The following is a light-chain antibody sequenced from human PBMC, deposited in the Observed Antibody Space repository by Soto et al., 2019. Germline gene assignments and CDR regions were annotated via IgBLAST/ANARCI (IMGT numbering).Light chain of an antibody. V-gene: IGKV3-11*01. CDR2: DAS. CDR3: QQRSNWPPIT. CDR1: QSVSSY. J-gene: IGKJ5*01. Sequence: ESVLTQSPVTLSFSPGEISTLSCRASQSVSSYLAWYQQKPGQAPRLLIYDASNRATGIPARFSGSGSGTDFTLTISSLEPEDFAVYYCQQRSNWPPITFGQGTRLEIK.